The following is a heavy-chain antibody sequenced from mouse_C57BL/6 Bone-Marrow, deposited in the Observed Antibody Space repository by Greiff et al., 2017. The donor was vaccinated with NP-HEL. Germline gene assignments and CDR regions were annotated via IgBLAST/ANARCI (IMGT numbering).Heavy chain of an antibody. CDR3: GVGGCGY. CDR2: IDPSDSYT. J-gene: IGHJ3*01. CDR1: GYTFTSYW. Sequence: QVQLQQSGAELVMPGASVKLSCKASGYTFTSYWMHWVKQRPGQGLEWIGEIDPSDSYTNYNQKFKGKSTLTVDKSSSTAYMQLSSLTSEDSAVYYCGVGGCGYWGQGTLVTVSA. V-gene: IGHV1-69*01. D-gene: IGHD1-1*02.